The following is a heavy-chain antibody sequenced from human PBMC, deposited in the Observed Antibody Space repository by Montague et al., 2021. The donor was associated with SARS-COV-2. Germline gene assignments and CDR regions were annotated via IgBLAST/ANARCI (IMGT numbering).Heavy chain of an antibody. CDR3: ARERGDYGADGGFDF. CDR2: ISTSSSNI. J-gene: IGHJ4*02. V-gene: IGHV3-48*02. Sequence: SFSASGFPFSSFNMNWVRQAPGKGLEWVSFISTSSSNIYYADSVRGRFTISRDKAKNSLYLQMNSLRDEDTAVYYCARERGDYGADGGFDFWGQGTLVTVSS. CDR1: GFPFSSFN. D-gene: IGHD3-10*01.